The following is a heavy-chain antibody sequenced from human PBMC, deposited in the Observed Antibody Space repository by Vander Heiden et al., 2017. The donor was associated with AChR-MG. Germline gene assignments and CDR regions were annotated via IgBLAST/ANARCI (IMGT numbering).Heavy chain of an antibody. V-gene: IGHV1-8*01. CDR1: GYTFTSYD. CDR3: ARGLGAAAGTVNYYYYYGMDV. D-gene: IGHD6-13*01. J-gene: IGHJ6*02. CDR2: MNPNSGNT. Sequence: QVQLVQSGAEVKKPGASVKVSCKASGYTFTSYDINWVRKATGQGLEWMGWMNPNSGNTGDAQKFQGRVTMTRNTSISTAYMELSSLRSEDTAVYYCARGLGAAAGTVNYYYYYGMDVWGQGTTVTVSS.